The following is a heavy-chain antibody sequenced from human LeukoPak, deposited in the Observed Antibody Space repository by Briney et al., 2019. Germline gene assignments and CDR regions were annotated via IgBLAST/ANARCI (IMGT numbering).Heavy chain of an antibody. CDR3: ARGGGALSRDAFDI. CDR2: ISAYNGNT. Sequence: ASVKVSCKASGYTFTSYGISWVRQAPGQGLEWMGWISAYNGNTNYAQKLQGRVTMTTDTSTSTAYMGLRSLRSDDTAVYYRARGGGALSRDAFDIWGQGTMVTVSS. CDR1: GYTFTSYG. J-gene: IGHJ3*02. V-gene: IGHV1-18*01.